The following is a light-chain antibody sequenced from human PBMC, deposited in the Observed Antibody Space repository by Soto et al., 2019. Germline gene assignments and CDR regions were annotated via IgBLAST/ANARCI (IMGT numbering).Light chain of an antibody. Sequence: DIQMTQSPSSVSASVGDRVTITCRASQGISNWLAWYQQKPGKAPKLLIYAASSLQSGVPSRFSGSGSGADFTLTNSSLQPEDFATYYCQQANSFPWTFGQGTKVEIK. CDR2: AAS. CDR1: QGISNW. V-gene: IGKV1-12*02. CDR3: QQANSFPWT. J-gene: IGKJ1*01.